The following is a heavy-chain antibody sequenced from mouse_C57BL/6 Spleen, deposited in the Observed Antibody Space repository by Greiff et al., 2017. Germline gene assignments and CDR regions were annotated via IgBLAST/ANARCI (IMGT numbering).Heavy chain of an antibody. CDR1: GYTFTDYN. CDR3: ARFYYYGSSSYWYFDV. CDR2: INPNNGGT. J-gene: IGHJ1*03. D-gene: IGHD1-1*01. Sequence: EVQLQQSGPELVKPGASVKIPCKASGYTFTDYNMDWVKQSHGKSLEWIGDINPNNGGTIYNQKFKGKAKLTVDKSSSTAYMELRSLTSEDTAVYYCARFYYYGSSSYWYFDVWGTGTTVTVSS. V-gene: IGHV1-18*01.